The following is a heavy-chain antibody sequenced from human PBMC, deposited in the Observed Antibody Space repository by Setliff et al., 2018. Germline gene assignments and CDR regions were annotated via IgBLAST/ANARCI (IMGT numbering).Heavy chain of an antibody. CDR2: IITSTGKT. J-gene: IGHJ3*01. CDR3: ARFGGSCSSSSCYASDL. Sequence: ASVKVSCKASGYTFTNFGFHWLRQAPGQGLERMAMIITSTGKTSYAQKFQGRVTVTTDTYTGTGYMELRSLRSDDTAMYFCARFGGSCSSSSCYASDLWGQGTMGTVSS. V-gene: IGHV1-18*01. CDR1: GYTFTNFG. D-gene: IGHD2-2*01.